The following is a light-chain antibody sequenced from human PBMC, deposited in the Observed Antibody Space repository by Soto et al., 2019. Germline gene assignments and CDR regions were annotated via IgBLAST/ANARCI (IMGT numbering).Light chain of an antibody. Sequence: DVVMTQSPLSLSVTLGQPASISCRSSQSLVYIDGNAYLNWFHQRPGQSPRRLIYTVSGRDSGVPDRFSGSGSGTDFTLKISRVEAEDVGIYYCMQGTHWPPTFGQGTKVEMK. CDR1: QSLVYIDGNAY. J-gene: IGKJ1*01. CDR2: TVS. CDR3: MQGTHWPPT. V-gene: IGKV2-30*01.